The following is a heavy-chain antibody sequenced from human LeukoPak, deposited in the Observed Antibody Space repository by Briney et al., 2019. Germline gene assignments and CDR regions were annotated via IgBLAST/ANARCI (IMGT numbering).Heavy chain of an antibody. CDR2: IRSKSYGGST. V-gene: IGHV3-49*03. D-gene: IGHD3-22*01. CDR1: GFTFGDYA. J-gene: IGHJ3*02. Sequence: GRSLRLSCTASGFTFGDYAMSWFRQAPGKGLEWVGCIRSKSYGGSTEYAASVQGRFTISRGDSKSIAYLEMNSLETEDTAVYYCTRVPIRTVTWIVVLRGHDVFDIWGPGTLVTVSS. CDR3: TRVPIRTVTWIVVLRGHDVFDI.